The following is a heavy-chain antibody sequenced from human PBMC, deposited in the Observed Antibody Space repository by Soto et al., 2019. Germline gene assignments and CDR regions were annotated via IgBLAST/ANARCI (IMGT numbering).Heavy chain of an antibody. V-gene: IGHV4-39*07. CDR1: GGSISSRRSY. CDR2: IFYAGNT. J-gene: IGHJ4*02. CDR3: ARGHLRLPFDY. Sequence: SETLSLTCNVSGGSISSRRSYWAWFRQPPGKELEWIANIFYAGNTYYNPSLKSRVTISVDTSKNQFSLKLSSVTAADTAVYYCARGHLRLPFDYWGQGTLVTVSS.